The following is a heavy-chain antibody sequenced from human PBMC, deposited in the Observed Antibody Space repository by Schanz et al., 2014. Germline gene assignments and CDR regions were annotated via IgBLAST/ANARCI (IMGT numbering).Heavy chain of an antibody. J-gene: IGHJ5*01. CDR1: GFTFSSYW. V-gene: IGHV3-74*02. Sequence: DVQLLKSGGGLVQPGGSLRLSCAASGFTFSSYWMHWVHQVPGKGLVWVSRINSVGSNTDYADSVTGRFTISRDNAKNTLYLQMNTLRAEDTAVYYCAKQHIVRGVIYLNWFDSWGQGTLVTVSS. CDR2: INSVGSNT. D-gene: IGHD3-10*01. CDR3: AKQHIVRGVIYLNWFDS.